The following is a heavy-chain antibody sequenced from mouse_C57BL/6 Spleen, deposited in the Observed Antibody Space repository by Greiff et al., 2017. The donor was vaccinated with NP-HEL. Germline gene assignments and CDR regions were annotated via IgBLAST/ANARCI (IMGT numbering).Heavy chain of an antibody. J-gene: IGHJ3*01. CDR2: ISDGGSYT. CDR3: ARDGTQLRLRFAY. V-gene: IGHV5-4*01. CDR1: GFTFSSYA. Sequence: EVQLVESGGGLVKPGGSLKLSCAASGFTFSSYAMSWVRQTPEKRLEWVATISDGGSYTYYPDNVKGRFTISRDNAKNNLYLQMSHLKSEDTAMYYCARDGTQLRLRFAYWGQGTLVTVSA. D-gene: IGHD3-2*02.